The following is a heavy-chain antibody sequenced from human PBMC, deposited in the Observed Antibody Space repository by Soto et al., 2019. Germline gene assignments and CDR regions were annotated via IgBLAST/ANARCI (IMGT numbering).Heavy chain of an antibody. CDR2: MFNSETT. CDR3: ARHFYSGFAY. V-gene: IGHV4-39*01. D-gene: IGHD2-21*01. J-gene: IGHJ4*02. Sequence: QLQLQESGPGLVKPSETLSLTCTVSGDSISSSTYYWGWIRQPPGKGLEWIGSMFNSETTHYNPSLKSRVTISEDTSKNQFSRKLSSGTAADTAVYYCARHFYSGFAYWGQGIIITVSS. CDR1: GDSISSSTYY.